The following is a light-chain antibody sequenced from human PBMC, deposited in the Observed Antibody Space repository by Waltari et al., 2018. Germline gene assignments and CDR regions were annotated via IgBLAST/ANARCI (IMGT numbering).Light chain of an antibody. CDR3: QQYYGTPPYT. J-gene: IGKJ2*01. V-gene: IGKV4-1*01. CDR2: WAS. Sequence: DIVMTQSPDSLAVSLGERATINCKSSQSLLYSSNNKNYLAWYQQKLGQPPKLLFYWASTRESGVPDRFSGSGSGTDFTPTISSLQAEDVAVYYCQQYYGTPPYTFGQGTKLEIK. CDR1: QSLLYSSNNKNY.